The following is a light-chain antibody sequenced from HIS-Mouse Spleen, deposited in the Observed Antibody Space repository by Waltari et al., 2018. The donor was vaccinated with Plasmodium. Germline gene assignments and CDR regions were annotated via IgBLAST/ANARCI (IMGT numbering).Light chain of an antibody. Sequence: QSALTQPASVSGSPGQSITISCTGTSSDVGSYNLVSWYQQHPGKAPKLMIYEGSKRPSGGSNRFSGSKSGNTASLTISGLQADDEADYYCCSYAGSSTFVFGGGTKLTVL. CDR2: EGS. J-gene: IGLJ3*02. V-gene: IGLV2-23*03. CDR3: CSYAGSSTFV. CDR1: SSDVGSYNL.